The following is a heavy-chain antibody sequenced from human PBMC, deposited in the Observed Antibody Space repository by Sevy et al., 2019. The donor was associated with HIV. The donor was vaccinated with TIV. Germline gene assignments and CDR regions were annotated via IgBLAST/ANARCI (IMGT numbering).Heavy chain of an antibody. J-gene: IGHJ4*02. V-gene: IGHV3-30-3*01. Sequence: GGSLRLSCEASGFTFSSHAMHWVRQAPGKGLEWVAVISYDGSNKYYADSVKGRFTISRDNSKNTLYLQMNSLRAEDTAVIYCASFGGGSYSGLPHDYWGQGTLVTVSS. CDR2: ISYDGSNK. CDR3: ASFGGGSYSGLPHDY. CDR1: GFTFSSHA. D-gene: IGHD1-26*01.